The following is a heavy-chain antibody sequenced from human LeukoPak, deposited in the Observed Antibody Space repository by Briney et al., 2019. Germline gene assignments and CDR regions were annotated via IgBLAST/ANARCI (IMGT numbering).Heavy chain of an antibody. J-gene: IGHJ4*02. D-gene: IGHD5-12*01. CDR1: GGPISTSY. V-gene: IGHV4-59*12. CDR3: ARDRGGRTGYASGDFDY. CDR2: FFYGGST. Sequence: SETLSLTCAVSGGPISTSYWSWIRQPPGKGLEWIGYFFYGGSTKYNPSLKSRVTISADTSNNQFSLELSSVTAADTAVYYCARDRGGRTGYASGDFDYWGQGTLVTVSS.